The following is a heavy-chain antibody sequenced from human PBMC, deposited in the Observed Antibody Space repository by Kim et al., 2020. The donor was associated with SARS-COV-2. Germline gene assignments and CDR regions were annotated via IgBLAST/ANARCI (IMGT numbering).Heavy chain of an antibody. D-gene: IGHD3-10*01. CDR1: GFNFSGYG. CDR3: ASQSLDY. J-gene: IGHJ4*02. Sequence: GGSLRLSCAVSGFNFSGYGMHWVRQAPGQGLEWVAVISYDGGEKYQADFVQGRFTISRDNSKNTLYLQMNNLRIEDTAVYYCASQSLDYLGEWTPVTVSS. CDR2: ISYDGGEK. V-gene: IGHV3-30-3*01.